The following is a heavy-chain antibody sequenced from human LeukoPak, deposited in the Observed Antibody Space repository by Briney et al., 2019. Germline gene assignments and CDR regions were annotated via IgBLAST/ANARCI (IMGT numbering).Heavy chain of an antibody. CDR3: SRQPYYYGSGSYNDY. V-gene: IGHV5-51*01. CDR1: GYSFTTSW. D-gene: IGHD3-10*01. CDR2: IYPGDSDT. J-gene: IGHJ4*02. Sequence: GESLKISCKGSGYSFTTSWIGWVRQMPGKGLEYMGVIYPGDSDTRYSPSFQGQVTISADKSITTAYLQWSSLKPSDTAMYYCSRQPYYYGSGSYNDYWGQGTLVTVSS.